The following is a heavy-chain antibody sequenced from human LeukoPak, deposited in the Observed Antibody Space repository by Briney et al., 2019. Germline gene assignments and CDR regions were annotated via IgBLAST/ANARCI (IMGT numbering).Heavy chain of an antibody. Sequence: GASVKVSCNASGYTFTGYYMHWVRQAPGQGLEWMGWINPNSGGTNYAQKFQGWVTMTRDTSISTAYMELSRLRSDDTAVYYCARDSSGYYGEGRFDYWGQGTLVTVSS. V-gene: IGHV1-2*04. D-gene: IGHD3-22*01. J-gene: IGHJ4*02. CDR3: ARDSSGYYGEGRFDY. CDR1: GYTFTGYY. CDR2: INPNSGGT.